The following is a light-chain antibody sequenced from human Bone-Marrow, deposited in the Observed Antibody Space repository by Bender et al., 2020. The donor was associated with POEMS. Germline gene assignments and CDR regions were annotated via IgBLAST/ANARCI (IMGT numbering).Light chain of an antibody. V-gene: IGLV1-44*01. CDR3: SSWDDSLNGWV. J-gene: IGLJ3*02. Sequence: QSVLTQPPSASGTPGQSVTISCSGTSSNFGNNAANWYQHVPGTAPKLLIYSNNQRPSGVPDRFSASTSGNSASLAISGLHSDDEADYYCSSWDDSLNGWVFGGGPKLTVL. CDR2: SNN. CDR1: SSNFGNNA.